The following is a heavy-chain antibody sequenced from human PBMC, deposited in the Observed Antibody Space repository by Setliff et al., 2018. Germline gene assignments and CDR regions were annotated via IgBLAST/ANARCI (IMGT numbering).Heavy chain of an antibody. CDR2: VNPDGSGK. Sequence: LRLSCVASGFAISSCWMSWVRQAPGKGLEWVANVNPDGSGKYYVDSVRGRFTISRDISKNTLYLQMNSLRAEDTAVYCCAKDPSTRSGSYYEWWGQGTLVTVSS. V-gene: IGHV3-7*01. CDR1: GFAISSCW. CDR3: AKDPSTRSGSYYEW. D-gene: IGHD1-26*01. J-gene: IGHJ4*02.